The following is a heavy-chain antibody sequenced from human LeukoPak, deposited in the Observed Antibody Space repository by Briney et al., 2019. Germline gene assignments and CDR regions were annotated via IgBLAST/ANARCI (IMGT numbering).Heavy chain of an antibody. D-gene: IGHD3-10*01. CDR1: GGSISSYY. Sequence: SETLSLTCTVSGGSISSYYWSWIRQPPGKGLEWIGYIYYSGSTYYNPSLKSRVTISVDTSKNQFSLKLSSVTAADTAVYYCARNRYYYGSGSYGVPNWFDPWGQGTLVTVSS. CDR2: IYYSGST. CDR3: ARNRYYYGSGSYGVPNWFDP. V-gene: IGHV4-59*04. J-gene: IGHJ5*02.